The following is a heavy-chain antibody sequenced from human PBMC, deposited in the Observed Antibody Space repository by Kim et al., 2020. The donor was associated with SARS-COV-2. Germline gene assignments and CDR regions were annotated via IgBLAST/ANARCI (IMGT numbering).Heavy chain of an antibody. D-gene: IGHD4-17*01. Sequence: AQQFQRRVTIHADKSTSTAYMELSSLRSEDTAVYYCARSSYTVTEGALTYWGQGTLVTVSS. J-gene: IGHJ4*02. CDR3: ARSSYTVTEGALTY. V-gene: IGHV1-69*02.